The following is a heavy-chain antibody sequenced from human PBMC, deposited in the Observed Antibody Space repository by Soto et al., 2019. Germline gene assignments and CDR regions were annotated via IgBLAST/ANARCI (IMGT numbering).Heavy chain of an antibody. CDR3: ATSRSWAYYYGMDV. Sequence: SETLSLTCAVYGESFSGYYWSWIRQPPGKGLEWIGEINHSGSTNYNPSLKSRVTISVDTSKNQFSLKLSSVTAADTAVYYCATSRSWAYYYGMDVWGQGTTVTAP. CDR1: GESFSGYY. CDR2: INHSGST. V-gene: IGHV4-34*01. D-gene: IGHD6-13*01. J-gene: IGHJ6*02.